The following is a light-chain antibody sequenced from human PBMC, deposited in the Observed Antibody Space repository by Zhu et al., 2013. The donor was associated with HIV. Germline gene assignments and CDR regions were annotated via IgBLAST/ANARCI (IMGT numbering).Light chain of an antibody. V-gene: IGKV1-5*03. CDR3: QQSYSTLPLT. J-gene: IGKJ4*01. CDR2: QAS. Sequence: DIQMTQSPSTLSASAGDRVTITCRASQSIRSWLAWYQHKPGKAPKLLIQQASSLQSGVPSRFSGSGSGTDFTLTISSLQPEDFATYYCQQSYSTLPLTFGGGTKVEIK. CDR1: QSIRSW.